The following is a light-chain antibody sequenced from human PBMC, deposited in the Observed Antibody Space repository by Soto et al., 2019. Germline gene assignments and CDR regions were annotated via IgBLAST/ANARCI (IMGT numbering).Light chain of an antibody. CDR1: SSDVGGYNY. J-gene: IGLJ1*01. Sequence: QSVLTQPASVSGSPGQSITISCTGTSSDVGGYNYVSWYQQHPGKAPKLMIYEVSNRPSGVSIRFSGSKSGNTASLNISGLQAAEQADYYSSSYTTSTSLDVFGTRTKVTV. CDR2: EVS. CDR3: SSYTTSTSLDV. V-gene: IGLV2-14*01.